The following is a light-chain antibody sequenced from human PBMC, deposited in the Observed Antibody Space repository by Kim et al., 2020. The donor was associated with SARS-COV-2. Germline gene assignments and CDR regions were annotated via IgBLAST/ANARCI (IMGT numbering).Light chain of an antibody. CDR2: AAS. V-gene: IGKV3-20*01. J-gene: IGKJ2*01. CDR3: HQYGTSPMYT. CDR1: QSVGSSY. Sequence: PGERATLSCRASQSVGSSYLAWYQQKPGQAPRLLIYAASSRATGIPDRFSGSGSGTDFTLTISRLEPEDFAVYYCHQYGTSPMYTFGQGTKLEIK.